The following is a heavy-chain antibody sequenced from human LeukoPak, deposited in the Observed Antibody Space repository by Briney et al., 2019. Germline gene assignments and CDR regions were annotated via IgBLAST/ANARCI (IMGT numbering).Heavy chain of an antibody. CDR2: ISSSSSYI. V-gene: IGHV3-21*01. CDR1: GLTFSSFS. CDR3: ARDSTDFDC. J-gene: IGHJ4*02. Sequence: GGSLRLACAVSGLTFSSFSMIWVRQAPGEGLEWVSSISSSSSYIYYADSVKDRFTISRDNAKNSLYLQMNSLRAEDTAVYYCARDSTDFDCWGQGTLVTVSS.